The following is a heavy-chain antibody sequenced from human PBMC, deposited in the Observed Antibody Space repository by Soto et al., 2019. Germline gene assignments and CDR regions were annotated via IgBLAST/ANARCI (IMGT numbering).Heavy chain of an antibody. J-gene: IGHJ6*02. Sequence: GSLRLSCAASGFTFSSYAMSWVRQAPGKGLEWVSAISGSGGSTYYADSVKGRFTISRDNSKNTLYLQMNSRSAEDTAVYYCAKEANRNNWNYVSYYYGMDVWGQGTTVTVSS. CDR3: AKEANRNNWNYVSYYYGMDV. D-gene: IGHD1-7*01. V-gene: IGHV3-23*01. CDR1: GFTFSSYA. CDR2: ISGSGGST.